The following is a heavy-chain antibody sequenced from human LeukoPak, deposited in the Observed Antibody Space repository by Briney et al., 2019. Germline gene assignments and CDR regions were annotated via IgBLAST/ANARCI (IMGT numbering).Heavy chain of an antibody. CDR2: ISGSGGST. CDR3: AIRQVTYYYDSSGYPPLY. Sequence: GGSLRLSCAASGFTFSSCAMSWVRQAPGKGLEWVSAISGSGGSTYYADSVKGRFTISRDNSKNTLYLQMNSLRAEDTAVYYCAIRQVTYYYDSSGYPPLYWGQGTLVTVSS. J-gene: IGHJ4*02. D-gene: IGHD3-22*01. CDR1: GFTFSSCA. V-gene: IGHV3-23*01.